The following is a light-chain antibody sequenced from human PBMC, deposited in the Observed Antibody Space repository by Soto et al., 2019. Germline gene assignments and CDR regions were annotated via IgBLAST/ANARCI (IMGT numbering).Light chain of an antibody. CDR3: SSYTPTNTVT. Sequence: QSVLTQPASVSGSPGQSITISCTGTSSDIGGYNYVSWYQHYPGKAPKLVIYEVTHRPSGVSDRFSGSKSGSTASLTISGLQAEDEADFYCSSYTPTNTVTFGGGTQLTVL. V-gene: IGLV2-14*01. CDR1: SSDIGGYNY. CDR2: EVT. J-gene: IGLJ2*01.